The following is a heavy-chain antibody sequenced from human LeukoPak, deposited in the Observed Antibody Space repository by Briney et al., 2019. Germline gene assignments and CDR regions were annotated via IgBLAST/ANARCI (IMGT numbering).Heavy chain of an antibody. CDR3: ASLSDDFWSGYFFDYYYMDV. D-gene: IGHD3-3*01. CDR1: GFTVSSNY. V-gene: IGHV3-66*01. Sequence: PGRSLRLSCAASGFTVSSNYMSWVRQAPGKGLEWVSVIYSGGSTYYADSVKGRFTISRDNSKNTLYLQMNSLRAEDTAVYYCASLSDDFWSGYFFDYYYMDVWGKGTTVTVSS. J-gene: IGHJ6*03. CDR2: IYSGGST.